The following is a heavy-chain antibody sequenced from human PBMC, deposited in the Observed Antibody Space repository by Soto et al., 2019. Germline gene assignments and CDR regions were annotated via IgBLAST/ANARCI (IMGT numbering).Heavy chain of an antibody. CDR3: LKDAPNGSIDD. CDR1: GFRFEQYV. J-gene: IGHJ4*02. CDR2: VSPTGDTV. Sequence: VQVVASGGGLVQPGRSLRLSCAVSGFRFEQYVMHWVRQGPGKGLECVSTVSPTGDTVAYADSVEGRFTVSRDNAKNSLYLPMNSLKGDDTAVYYCLKDAPNGSIDDWGQGTLVTVSS. V-gene: IGHV3-9*01. D-gene: IGHD3-10*01.